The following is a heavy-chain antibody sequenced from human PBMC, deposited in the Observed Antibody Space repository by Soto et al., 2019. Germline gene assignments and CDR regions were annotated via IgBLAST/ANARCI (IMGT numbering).Heavy chain of an antibody. Sequence: GGSLRLSCAASGFTFSSYGMHWVRQAPGKGLEWVAVIWYDGSNKYYADSVKGRFTISRDNSKNTLYLQMNSLRAEDTAVYYCARDRGLAVAGMFDKPMDVWGQGTTVTVSS. CDR2: IWYDGSNK. V-gene: IGHV3-33*01. D-gene: IGHD6-19*01. J-gene: IGHJ6*02. CDR3: ARDRGLAVAGMFDKPMDV. CDR1: GFTFSSYG.